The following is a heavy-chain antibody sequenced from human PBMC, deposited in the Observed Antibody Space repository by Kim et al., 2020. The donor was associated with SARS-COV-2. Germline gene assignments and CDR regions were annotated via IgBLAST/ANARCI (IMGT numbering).Heavy chain of an antibody. CDR2: INPNSGGT. V-gene: IGHV1-2*06. CDR1: GYTFTGYY. CDR3: ARVSPGGRLSRYNWFDP. J-gene: IGHJ5*02. D-gene: IGHD6-25*01. Sequence: ASVKVSCKASGYTFTGYYMHWVRQAPGQGLEWMGRINPNSGGTNYAQKFQGRVTMTRDTSISTAYMELSRLRSDDTAVYYCARVSPGGRLSRYNWFDPWGQGTLVTVSS.